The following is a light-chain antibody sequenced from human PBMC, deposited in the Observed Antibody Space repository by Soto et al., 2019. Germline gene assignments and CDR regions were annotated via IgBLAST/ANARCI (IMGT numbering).Light chain of an antibody. CDR3: QQYGGSPIT. J-gene: IGKJ5*01. CDR1: QSVSSN. CDR2: GAS. V-gene: IGKV3-20*01. Sequence: TQSPAILSVSPGERATLSCRASQSVSSNLAWFQQKPGQTPRLLMSGASSRASGVPVRFSGSGSGTDFTLTISRLEPEDFALYYCQQYGGSPITFGLGTRLEIK.